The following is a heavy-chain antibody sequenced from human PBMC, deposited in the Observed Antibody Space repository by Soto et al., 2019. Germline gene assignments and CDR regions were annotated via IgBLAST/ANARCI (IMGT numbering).Heavy chain of an antibody. V-gene: IGHV3-30*18. D-gene: IGHD2-15*01. CDR2: ISYDGSNK. Sequence: QVQLVESGGGVVQPGRALRRSCAASGFTCSSYGMHWVRQAPGKGLEWVTVISYDGSNKYYADSVKGRFTISRDNSKNTLYLQMNSLRAEDTAVYYCAKDQGSGGGFDYWGQGTLVTVSS. CDR1: GFTCSSYG. CDR3: AKDQGSGGGFDY. J-gene: IGHJ4*02.